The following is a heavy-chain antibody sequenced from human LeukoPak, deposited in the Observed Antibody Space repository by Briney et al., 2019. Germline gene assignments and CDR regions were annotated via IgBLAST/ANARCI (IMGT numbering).Heavy chain of an antibody. Sequence: SETLSHTCAVYGGSFSGYYWSWIRQPPGKGLEWIGEINHSGSTNYNPSLKSRVTISVDTSKNQFSLKLSSVTAADTAVYYCARGVEGYCSSTSCYPYYYYYYYTDVWGKGTTVTVSS. V-gene: IGHV4-34*01. J-gene: IGHJ6*03. CDR1: GGSFSGYY. CDR3: ARGVEGYCSSTSCYPYYYYYYYTDV. CDR2: INHSGST. D-gene: IGHD2-2*01.